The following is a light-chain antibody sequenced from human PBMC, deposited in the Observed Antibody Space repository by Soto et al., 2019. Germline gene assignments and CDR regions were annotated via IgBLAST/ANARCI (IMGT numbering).Light chain of an antibody. CDR1: QSVSSN. J-gene: IGKJ3*01. CDR2: GAS. CDR3: QQYNNWPGRFI. Sequence: EIVMTQSPATLSVSPGERATLSCRASQSVSSNLAWYQQKPGQAPRLLIYGASTRATGIPARFSGSGSGTEFTLTISSLQSEDFAVYYCQQYNNWPGRFIFGPGTKVDIQ. V-gene: IGKV3-15*01.